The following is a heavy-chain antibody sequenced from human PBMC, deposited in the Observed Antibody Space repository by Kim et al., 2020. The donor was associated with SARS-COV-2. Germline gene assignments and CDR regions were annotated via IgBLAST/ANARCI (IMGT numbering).Heavy chain of an antibody. CDR1: GGSISSSSYY. J-gene: IGHJ3*02. D-gene: IGHD6-19*01. Sequence: SETLSLTCTVSGGSISSSSYYWGWIRQPPGKGLEWIGSIYYSGSTYYNPSLKSRVTISVDTSKNQFSLKLSSVTAADTAVYYCASGNSSGWYEETDAFDIWGQGTMVTVSS. V-gene: IGHV4-39*07. CDR2: IYYSGST. CDR3: ASGNSSGWYEETDAFDI.